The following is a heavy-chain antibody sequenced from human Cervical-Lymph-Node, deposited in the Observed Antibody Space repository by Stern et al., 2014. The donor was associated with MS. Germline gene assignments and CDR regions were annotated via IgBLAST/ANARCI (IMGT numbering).Heavy chain of an antibody. J-gene: IGHJ4*02. Sequence: VQLLESGGDVVQPGKSLRLSCAASGFTFSNYGMHWVRQAPGKGLEWVAVILRDGSEKYYADSVKGRFTVSRDNSKNAVYLQMNSLRAEDTALYYCATITPVDYWGQGTLVIVSS. D-gene: IGHD1-14*01. CDR2: ILRDGSEK. CDR1: GFTFSNYG. V-gene: IGHV3-33*01. CDR3: ATITPVDY.